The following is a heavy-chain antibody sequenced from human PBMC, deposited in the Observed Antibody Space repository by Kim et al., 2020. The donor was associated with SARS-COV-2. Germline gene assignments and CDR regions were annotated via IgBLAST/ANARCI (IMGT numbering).Heavy chain of an antibody. Sequence: GGSLRLSCAASGFTFSSYAMSWVRQAPGKGLEWVSAISGSGGSTYYADSVKGRFTISRDNSKNTLYLQMNSLRAEDTAVYYCAKGLDELWLLYNWFDPWGQGTLVTVSS. J-gene: IGHJ5*02. V-gene: IGHV3-23*01. D-gene: IGHD5-18*01. CDR1: GFTFSSYA. CDR2: ISGSGGST. CDR3: AKGLDELWLLYNWFDP.